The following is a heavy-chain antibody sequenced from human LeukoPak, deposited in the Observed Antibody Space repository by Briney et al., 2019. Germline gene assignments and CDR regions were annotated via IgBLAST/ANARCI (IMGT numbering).Heavy chain of an antibody. J-gene: IGHJ6*02. CDR2: INPNSGGT. V-gene: IGHV1-2*02. D-gene: IGHD3-9*01. CDR1: GYTFTGYY. Sequence: ASVKVSCKASGYTFTGYYMHWVRQAPGQGLEWMGWINPNSGGTNYAQKLQGRVTMTTDTSTSTAYMELRSLRSDDTAVYYCARVGYYDILTGYEAYYGMDVWGQGTTVTVSS. CDR3: ARVGYYDILTGYEAYYGMDV.